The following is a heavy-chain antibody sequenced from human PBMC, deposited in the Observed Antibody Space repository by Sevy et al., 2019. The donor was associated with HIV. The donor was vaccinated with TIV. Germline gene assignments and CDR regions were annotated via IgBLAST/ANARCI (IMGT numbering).Heavy chain of an antibody. CDR1: GYTFTSYD. V-gene: IGHV1-8*03. CDR2: MNPNSGNT. Sequence: ASVKVSCKASGYTFTSYDINWVRQATGQGLEWMGWMNPNSGNTGYAQKFQGRVTITRNTPISTAYMELSSLRSEDTAVYYCARGVGLAQLLSYWFDPWGQGTLVTVSS. D-gene: IGHD2-2*01. CDR3: ARGVGLAQLLSYWFDP. J-gene: IGHJ5*02.